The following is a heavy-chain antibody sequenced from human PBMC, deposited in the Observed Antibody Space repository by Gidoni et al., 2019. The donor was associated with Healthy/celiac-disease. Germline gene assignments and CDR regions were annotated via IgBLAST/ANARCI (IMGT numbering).Heavy chain of an antibody. J-gene: IGHJ4*02. V-gene: IGHV1-69*01. D-gene: IGHD1-26*01. CDR2: IIPIFGTA. CDR1: GGPFSSYD. Sequence: QVQLVQSGAEVKRPGSPVKVSCRASGGPFSSYDISWVRRAPGQGLEWMGGIIPIFGTANYAQKFQGRVTITADESTSTAYMELSSLRSEDTAVYYCARDQKVGDLQGWGQGTLVTVSS. CDR3: ARDQKVGDLQG.